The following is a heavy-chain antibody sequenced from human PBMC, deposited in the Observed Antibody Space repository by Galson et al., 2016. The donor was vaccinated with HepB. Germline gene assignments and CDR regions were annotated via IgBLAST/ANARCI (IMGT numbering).Heavy chain of an antibody. V-gene: IGHV1-18*01. Sequence: SVKVSCKASGYTFRNYGISWVRLAPGQGPEWLGWISVNLGDTNYAQKFQDRVSLTTDTSADTAYLELRSLRSDDTAVYYCARDIHGQGWLHPHFDHWGQGTPVTVPS. CDR3: ARDIHGQGWLHPHFDH. D-gene: IGHD5-24*01. CDR2: ISVNLGDT. CDR1: GYTFRNYG. J-gene: IGHJ4*02.